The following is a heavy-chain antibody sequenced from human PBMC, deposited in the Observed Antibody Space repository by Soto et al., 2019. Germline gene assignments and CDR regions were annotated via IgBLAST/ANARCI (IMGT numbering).Heavy chain of an antibody. CDR1: GFTCSSYA. J-gene: IGHJ4*02. D-gene: IGHD6-6*01. CDR2: ISGSSGST. V-gene: IGHV3-23*01. CDR3: AKEGSSSSHFDY. Sequence: EVQLLESGGGLVQPGGSLRLSCAASGFTCSSYAMNWVRQAPGKGLEWVSAISGSSGSTYYADSVKGRFTISRDNSKNTLYLQMNSLRAEDTAVYYCAKEGSSSSHFDYWGQGPLVTVSS.